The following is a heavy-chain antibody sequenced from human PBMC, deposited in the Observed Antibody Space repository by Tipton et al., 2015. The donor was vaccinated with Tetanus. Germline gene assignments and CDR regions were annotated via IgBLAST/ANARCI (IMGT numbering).Heavy chain of an antibody. CDR2: IYQNGDA. D-gene: IGHD3-22*01. Sequence: GLVKPSETLSLTCTVSGGSISSFYWYWIRQPPGKGLEWIAYIYQNGDANYNPSLQSRLTISVDTSRAQFSLKLRSVTAADTAVYYCAKGAARYYYDLSLPTWGHGTLVTVSS. J-gene: IGHJ5*01. CDR1: GGSISSFY. V-gene: IGHV4-59*01. CDR3: AKGAARYYYDLSLPT.